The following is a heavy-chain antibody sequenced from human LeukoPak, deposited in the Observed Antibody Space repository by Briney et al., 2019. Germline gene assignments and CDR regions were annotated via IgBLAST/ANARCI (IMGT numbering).Heavy chain of an antibody. D-gene: IGHD6-13*01. J-gene: IGHJ4*02. CDR2: ISYDGSNK. Sequence: GGSLRLSCAASGFTFSSYAMHWVRQAPGKGLEWGAVISYDGSNKYYADSVKGRFTISRDNSKNTLYLQMNSLRAEDTAVYYCARGLAAALYYFDYWGQGTLVTVSS. CDR1: GFTFSSYA. CDR3: ARGLAAALYYFDY. V-gene: IGHV3-30*04.